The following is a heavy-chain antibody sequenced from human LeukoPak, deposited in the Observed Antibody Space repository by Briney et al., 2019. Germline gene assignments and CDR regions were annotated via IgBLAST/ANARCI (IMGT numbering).Heavy chain of an antibody. CDR1: GFTFSSYA. J-gene: IGHJ1*01. D-gene: IGHD2-2*02. V-gene: IGHV3-23*01. Sequence: GGSLRLSCAASGFTFSSYAMSWVRQAPGKGLEWVSAISGSGGSTYYADSVKGRFTISRDNSKNTLYLQMNSLRAEDTAVYYCARVRFCSTSCYRMDFQHWGQGTLVTVSS. CDR2: ISGSGGST. CDR3: ARVRFCSTSCYRMDFQH.